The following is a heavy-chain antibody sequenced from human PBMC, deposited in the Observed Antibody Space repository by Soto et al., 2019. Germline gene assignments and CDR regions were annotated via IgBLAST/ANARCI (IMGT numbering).Heavy chain of an antibody. D-gene: IGHD6-13*01. V-gene: IGHV4-31*03. J-gene: IGHJ4*02. CDR3: AREGRIAAAGGFDY. CDR1: GGSISSGDYY. Sequence: SETLSLTCTVSGGSISSGDYYWSWIRQFPGKGLEWIGYVYYSGSTYYNPSLKSRVAMSVDTSKNQFSLKLSSVTAADTAIYYFAREGRIAAAGGFDYWGQGTLVTVSS. CDR2: VYYSGST.